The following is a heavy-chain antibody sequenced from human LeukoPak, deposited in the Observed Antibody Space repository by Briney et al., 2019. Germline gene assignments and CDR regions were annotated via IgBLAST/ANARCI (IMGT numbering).Heavy chain of an antibody. Sequence: PSETLSLTCAVYGESFSGYYWSWIRQPPGKGLEWVGEINHRGSTNYNPALKSRVTISLDTSKTQSSLKLSSVTAADTAVYYCASMAGGYCSSTSCYADYYYGMDVWGQGTTVTVSS. V-gene: IGHV4-34*01. CDR1: GESFSGYY. D-gene: IGHD2-2*01. CDR3: ASMAGGYCSSTSCYADYYYGMDV. J-gene: IGHJ6*02. CDR2: INHRGST.